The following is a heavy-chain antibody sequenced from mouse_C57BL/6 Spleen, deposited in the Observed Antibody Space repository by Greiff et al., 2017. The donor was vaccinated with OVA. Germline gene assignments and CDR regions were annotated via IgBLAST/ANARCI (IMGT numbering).Heavy chain of an antibody. J-gene: IGHJ3*01. CDR2: IHPNSGST. D-gene: IGHD2-13*01. Sequence: QVHVKQSGAELVKPGASVKLSCKASGYTFTSYWMHWVKQRPGQGLEWIGMIHPNSGSTNYNEKFKSKATLTVDKSSSTAYMQLSSLTSEDSAVYCCARLTIVWDWGQGTLVTVSA. V-gene: IGHV1-64*01. CDR1: GYTFTSYW. CDR3: ARLTIVWD.